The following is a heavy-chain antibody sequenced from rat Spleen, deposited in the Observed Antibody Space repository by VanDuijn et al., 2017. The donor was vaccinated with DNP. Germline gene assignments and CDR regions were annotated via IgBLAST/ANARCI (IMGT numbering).Heavy chain of an antibody. Sequence: EVQLQESGPGLVKPSQSLSLTCSVTNYSITSNYWAWIRKFPGNKMEWIGYINYSGRTGYNPSLKSRISITRDTSKNQFFLQLNSVTTEDTATYYCARWTRYFDSWGQGVMVTVSS. CDR3: ARWTRYFDS. CDR1: NYSITSNY. V-gene: IGHV3-1*01. D-gene: IGHD1-7*01. J-gene: IGHJ2*01. CDR2: INYSGRT.